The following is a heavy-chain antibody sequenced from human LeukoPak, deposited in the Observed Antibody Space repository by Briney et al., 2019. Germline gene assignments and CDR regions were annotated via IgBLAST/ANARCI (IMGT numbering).Heavy chain of an antibody. Sequence: ASVKVSCKASGGTLSSYAISWVGQAPGQGLEWMGGIIPIFGTANYAQKFQGRVTITADESTSTAYMELSSLRSEDTAVYYCARVALPSTIFGAVPDYYYGMDVWGQGTTVTVSS. D-gene: IGHD3-3*01. CDR2: IIPIFGTA. V-gene: IGHV1-69*19. CDR1: GGTLSSYA. J-gene: IGHJ6*02. CDR3: ARVALPSTIFGAVPDYYYGMDV.